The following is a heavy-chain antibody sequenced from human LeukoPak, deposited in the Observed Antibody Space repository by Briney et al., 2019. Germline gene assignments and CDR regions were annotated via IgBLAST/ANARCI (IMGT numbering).Heavy chain of an antibody. CDR3: ARLRIAARPDYYYYMDV. V-gene: IGHV4-59*08. D-gene: IGHD6-6*01. Sequence: PSETLSLTCTVSGGSISSYYWSWIRQPPGKGLVWIGYIYYSGSTNYNPSLKSRVTISVDTSKNQFSLKLSSVTAADTAVYYCARLRIAARPDYYYYMDVWGKGTTVTVSS. J-gene: IGHJ6*03. CDR1: GGSISSYY. CDR2: IYYSGST.